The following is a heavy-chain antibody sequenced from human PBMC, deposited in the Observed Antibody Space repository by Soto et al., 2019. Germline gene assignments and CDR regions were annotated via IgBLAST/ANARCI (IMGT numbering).Heavy chain of an antibody. CDR1: GFTFSSYA. CDR2: ISGSGGST. Sequence: GGSLRLSCAASGFTFSSYAMIWVRQAPGKGLEWVSAISGSGGSTYYADSVKGRFTISRDNSKNTLYLQMNSLRAEDTAVYYCAKVYSSSWYDYYYGMEVWGQGTTVTVSS. J-gene: IGHJ6*02. D-gene: IGHD6-13*01. CDR3: AKVYSSSWYDYYYGMEV. V-gene: IGHV3-23*01.